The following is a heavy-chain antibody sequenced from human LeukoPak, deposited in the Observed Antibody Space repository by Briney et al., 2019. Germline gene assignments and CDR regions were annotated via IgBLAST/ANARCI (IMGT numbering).Heavy chain of an antibody. CDR3: ATSSIAAYNWFDP. Sequence: SETLSLTCAVYGGYFSGYYWSWIRQPPGKGLEWIGEINHSGSTNYTPSLKSRVTISVDTSKNQFSLKLSSVTAADTAVYYCATSSIAAYNWFDPWGQGTLVTVSS. V-gene: IGHV4-34*01. D-gene: IGHD6-6*01. CDR2: INHSGST. J-gene: IGHJ5*02. CDR1: GGYFSGYY.